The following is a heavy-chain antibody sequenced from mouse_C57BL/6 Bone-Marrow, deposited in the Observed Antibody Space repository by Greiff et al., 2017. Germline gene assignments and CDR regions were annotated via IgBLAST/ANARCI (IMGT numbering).Heavy chain of an antibody. Sequence: VQLQQSGPGLVKPSQSLSLTCSVTGYSITSGYYWNWIRQFPGNKLEWMGYISYDGSNNYNPSLKNRISITRDTSKNQFFLKLNSVTTEDTATYYCARDRLFYAMDYWGQGTSVTVSS. CDR2: ISYDGSN. J-gene: IGHJ4*01. V-gene: IGHV3-6*01. CDR1: GYSITSGYY. CDR3: ARDRLFYAMDY.